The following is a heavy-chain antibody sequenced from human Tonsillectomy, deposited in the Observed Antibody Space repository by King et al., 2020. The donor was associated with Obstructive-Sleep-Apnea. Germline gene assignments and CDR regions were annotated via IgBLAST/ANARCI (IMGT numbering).Heavy chain of an antibody. Sequence: VQLVESGGGLVQPGGSLRLSCAGSGFTFRTYAMSWVRQAPGKGLEWVSGISGSGGRTYYAGSVKGRFTISRDNSKNKLDLQMNSLRDEDTAVYYCAKDSMDYVTWTCPVDSWGQGTLVTVSS. D-gene: IGHD3-16*01. CDR2: ISGSGGRT. V-gene: IGHV3-23*04. CDR1: GFTFRTYA. J-gene: IGHJ4*02. CDR3: AKDSMDYVTWTCPVDS.